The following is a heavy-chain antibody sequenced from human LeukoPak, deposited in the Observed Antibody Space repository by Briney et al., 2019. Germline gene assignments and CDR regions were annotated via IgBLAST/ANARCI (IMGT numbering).Heavy chain of an antibody. Sequence: AGGSLRLSCAASGFTFSLYWMTWVRHSPGKGLEWVADINPDGSQKYSVDCVKGRFTISRDNAKNSLFLQMNSLRAEDTAVYYCVRQMIRFWFDPWGQGTQVTVSS. CDR3: VRQMIRFWFDP. CDR1: GFTFSLYW. J-gene: IGHJ5*02. V-gene: IGHV3-7*01. CDR2: INPDGSQK. D-gene: IGHD3-16*01.